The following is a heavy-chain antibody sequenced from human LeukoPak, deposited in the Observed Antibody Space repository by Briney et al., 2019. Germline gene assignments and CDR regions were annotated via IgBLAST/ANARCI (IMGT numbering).Heavy chain of an antibody. Sequence: ASVKVSCKASGYTFTSSYDINWVRQAPGRGLEWMGWMNPYSGITGYPQKFQGKVTMTRDTSISTAYMELSSLTSEDTAVYFCARENVNRGSSWGYDYFGMDVWGQGTAVTVSS. V-gene: IGHV1-8*01. CDR2: MNPYSGIT. CDR3: ARENVNRGSSWGYDYFGMDV. D-gene: IGHD6-13*01. J-gene: IGHJ6*02. CDR1: GYTFTSSYD.